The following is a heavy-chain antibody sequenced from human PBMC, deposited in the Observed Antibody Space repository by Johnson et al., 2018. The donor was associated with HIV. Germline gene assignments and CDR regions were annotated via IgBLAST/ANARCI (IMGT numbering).Heavy chain of an antibody. CDR1: GFTVNSNY. Sequence: MQLVESGGGLVQPGGSLRLSCAASGFTVNSNYINWVRQAPGKGLECVSGIYSGGRTYYADSVKGRFTISRDNSKNTLYLQMNSLRADDTAVYFCARERRYYDSSGYYQDAFDIWGQGTMVTVSS. CDR2: IYSGGRT. D-gene: IGHD3-22*01. J-gene: IGHJ3*02. CDR3: ARERRYYDSSGYYQDAFDI. V-gene: IGHV3-66*01.